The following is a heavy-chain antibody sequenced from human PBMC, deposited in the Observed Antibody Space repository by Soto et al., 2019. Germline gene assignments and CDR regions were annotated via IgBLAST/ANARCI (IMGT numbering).Heavy chain of an antibody. Sequence: GGSLRLSSAASGFTFSNAWMSWVRQAPGKGLEWVGRIKSKTDGGTTDYAAPVKGRFTISRDDSKNTLYLQMNSLKTEDTAVYYCTTSLAAEYCGGDCYSGVGDDYWGQGTLVTVSS. D-gene: IGHD2-21*01. J-gene: IGHJ4*02. CDR2: IKSKTDGGTT. CDR1: GFTFSNAW. V-gene: IGHV3-15*01. CDR3: TTSLAAEYCGGDCYSGVGDDY.